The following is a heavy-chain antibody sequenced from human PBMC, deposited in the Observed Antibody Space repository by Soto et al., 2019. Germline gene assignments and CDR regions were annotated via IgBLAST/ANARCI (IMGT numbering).Heavy chain of an antibody. Sequence: GASVKVSCKASGYTFTSYYMHWVRQAPGQGLEWMGIINPSGGSTSYAQKFQGRVTMTRDTSTSTVYMELSSLRSEDTAVYYCARPSGYEGDYDYYFDYWGQGTPVTVSS. J-gene: IGHJ4*02. CDR2: INPSGGST. CDR3: ARPSGYEGDYDYYFDY. V-gene: IGHV1-46*01. CDR1: GYTFTSYY. D-gene: IGHD4-17*01.